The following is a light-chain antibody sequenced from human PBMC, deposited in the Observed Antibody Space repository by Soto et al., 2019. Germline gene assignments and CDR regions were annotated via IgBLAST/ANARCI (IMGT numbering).Light chain of an antibody. Sequence: DIQMTQSPSTLSASVGDRVTITCRASQSISSWLAWYQQKPGKSPKLLIYKASSLERGGPSRFSGSGSGTDFTLTITRLQPDVFTTYYRQQYNNYWTFGQGTKVEIK. CDR3: QQYNNYWT. J-gene: IGKJ1*01. CDR2: KAS. V-gene: IGKV1-5*03. CDR1: QSISSW.